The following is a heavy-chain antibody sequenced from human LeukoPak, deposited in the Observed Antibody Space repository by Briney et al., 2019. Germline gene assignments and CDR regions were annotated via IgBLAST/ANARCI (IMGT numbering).Heavy chain of an antibody. CDR2: ISDSGGST. D-gene: IGHD2-15*01. CDR1: GFPFSSYA. V-gene: IGHV3-64D*09. Sequence: PGGSLRLSCSASGFPFSSYAMHGVRQAPGKGLEYVSAISDSGGSTYYVDSVKGRFTISRDNSKNTLYLQMSSLRAEDTAVYFCVRGYSFGPYGMDVWGQGTTVTVSS. CDR3: VRGYSFGPYGMDV. J-gene: IGHJ6*02.